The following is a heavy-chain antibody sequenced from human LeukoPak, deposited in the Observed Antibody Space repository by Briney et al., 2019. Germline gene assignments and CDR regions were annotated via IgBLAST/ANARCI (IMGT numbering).Heavy chain of an antibody. Sequence: GASVKVSCKASGHTFTGYYMHWVRQAPGQGLEWMGWINPNSGGTNYAQKFQGRVTMTRDTSISTAYMELSRLRSDDTAVYYCARVISGSYPTYYGMDVWGQGTTVTVSS. J-gene: IGHJ6*02. V-gene: IGHV1-2*02. CDR1: GHTFTGYY. CDR2: INPNSGGT. CDR3: ARVISGSYPTYYGMDV. D-gene: IGHD1-26*01.